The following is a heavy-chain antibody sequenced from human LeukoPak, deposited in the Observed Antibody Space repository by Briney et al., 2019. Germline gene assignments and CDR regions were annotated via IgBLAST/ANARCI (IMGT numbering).Heavy chain of an antibody. Sequence: GGSLRLSCAASGFTFSIYAMSWVRQAPGKGLEWVSAISGSGGSTYYADSVKGRFTISRDNSKNTLYLQMNSLRAEDTAVYYCARDYLGEDYYDSSGPPLDIWGQGTLVIVSA. J-gene: IGHJ3*02. D-gene: IGHD3-22*01. CDR1: GFTFSIYA. CDR3: ARDYLGEDYYDSSGPPLDI. V-gene: IGHV3-23*01. CDR2: ISGSGGST.